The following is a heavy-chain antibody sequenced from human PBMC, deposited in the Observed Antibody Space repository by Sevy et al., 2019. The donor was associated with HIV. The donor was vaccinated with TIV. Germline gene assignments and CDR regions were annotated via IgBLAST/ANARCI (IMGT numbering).Heavy chain of an antibody. CDR1: GFTFGDYN. J-gene: IGHJ4*02. V-gene: IGHV3-49*03. Sequence: GGSLRLSCTASGFTFGDYNINWLRQAPGKGLEWVGFIRTKTYGGTTEYAASVKGRFTISRDDSKSIAYIQMNSLKTEDTAVYYCSRAITHITLNRVVTPYYFDYWGQGTLVTVSS. CDR2: IRTKTYGGTT. CDR3: SRAITHITLNRVVTPYYFDY. D-gene: IGHD2-15*01.